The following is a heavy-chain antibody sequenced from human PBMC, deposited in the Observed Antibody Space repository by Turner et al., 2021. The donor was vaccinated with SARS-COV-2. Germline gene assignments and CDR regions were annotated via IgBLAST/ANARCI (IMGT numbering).Heavy chain of an antibody. CDR1: GFALSTRGVG. V-gene: IGHV2-5*02. CDR2: IYWANEN. Sequence: HITLTESGPTLVKPTQTLTLTCTFSGFALSTRGVGVGWTRQPPGKALESLALIYWANENRYSPALKSRLTITKNTSKNQEVLTMTNMDPVDTATYCWAHKLLVAIFDYWGQGTLVTVSS. CDR3: AHKLLVAIFDY. J-gene: IGHJ4*02.